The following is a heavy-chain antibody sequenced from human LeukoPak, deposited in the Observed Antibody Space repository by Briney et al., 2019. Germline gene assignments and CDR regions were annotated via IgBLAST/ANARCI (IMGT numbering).Heavy chain of an antibody. CDR1: GFTFSSYA. J-gene: IGHJ5*02. CDR3: AKPLYYYGSGSKDR. Sequence: QSGGSLRLSCAASGFTFSSYAMSWVRQAPGKGLEWVSAISGSGGSTYYADSVKGRFTISRDNSKNTLYLQMNSLRAEDTAVYYCAKPLYYYGSGSKDRWGQGTLVTVSS. V-gene: IGHV3-23*01. D-gene: IGHD3-10*01. CDR2: ISGSGGST.